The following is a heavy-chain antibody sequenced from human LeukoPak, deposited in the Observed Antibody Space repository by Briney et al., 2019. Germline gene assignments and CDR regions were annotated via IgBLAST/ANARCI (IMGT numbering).Heavy chain of an antibody. J-gene: IGHJ4*02. CDR1: GFTFSSYA. D-gene: IGHD2-15*01. V-gene: IGHV3-23*01. CDR2: IIKTGDST. Sequence: GESLKISCKGSGFTFSSYAMSWVRQAPGTGLEWVSYIIKTGDSTYYADSVKGRFTISRDNSKNTLYLQMHTLRAEDTAVYYCARRDMYSFDYWGQGSLVTVSS. CDR3: ARRDMYSFDY.